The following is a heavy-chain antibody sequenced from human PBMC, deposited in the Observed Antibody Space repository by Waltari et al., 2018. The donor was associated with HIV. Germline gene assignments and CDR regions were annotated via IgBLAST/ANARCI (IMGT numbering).Heavy chain of an antibody. CDR1: GFPFDDTA. J-gene: IGHJ4*02. Sequence: EVQLVESGGGLVQPGRYLRISCAASGFPFDDTAMHWVGQPPGKVLEWVAGISWNSGSIGYADSVKGRFTISRDNAKNSLYLQMNSLRAEDTALYYCAKVRSGSAKGYFDYWGQGTLVTVSS. D-gene: IGHD1-26*01. CDR3: AKVRSGSAKGYFDY. V-gene: IGHV3-9*01. CDR2: ISWNSGSI.